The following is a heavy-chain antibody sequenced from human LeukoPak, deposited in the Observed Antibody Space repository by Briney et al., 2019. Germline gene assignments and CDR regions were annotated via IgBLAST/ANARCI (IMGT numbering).Heavy chain of an antibody. CDR1: GFTFSSYD. Sequence: GGSLRLSCAASGFTFSSYDMHWVRQATGKGLEWVSAIGTAGDTYYPGSVKGRFTISRENAKNSLNLQMNSLRAGDTAVYYCARSSGSGSYRYYYYGMDVWGQGTTVTVSS. CDR2: IGTAGDT. V-gene: IGHV3-13*01. D-gene: IGHD3-10*01. J-gene: IGHJ6*02. CDR3: ARSSGSGSYRYYYYGMDV.